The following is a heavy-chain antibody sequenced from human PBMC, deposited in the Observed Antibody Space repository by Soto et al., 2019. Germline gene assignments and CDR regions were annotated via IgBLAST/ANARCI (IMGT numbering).Heavy chain of an antibody. D-gene: IGHD4-17*01. V-gene: IGHV4-59*01. Sequence: SETLSLTCTVSGGSISSYYWSWIRQPPGKGLEWIGYIYYSGSTNYNPSLKSRVTISVDTSKNQFSLKLSSVTAADTAVCYCARGRPTVTSNYDYYYYYYMDVWGKGTTVTVSS. J-gene: IGHJ6*03. CDR3: ARGRPTVTSNYDYYYYYYMDV. CDR2: IYYSGST. CDR1: GGSISSYY.